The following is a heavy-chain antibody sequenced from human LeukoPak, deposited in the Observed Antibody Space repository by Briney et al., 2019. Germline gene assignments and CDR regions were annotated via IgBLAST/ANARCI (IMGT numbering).Heavy chain of an antibody. D-gene: IGHD1-14*01. J-gene: IGHJ4*02. V-gene: IGHV4-39*07. Sequence: SETLSLTCTVSGGSISTSTYYWAWIRQPPGKGLEWIGSIYYTGTTYYSPSLKSRDTISVYTSKNQFSLKLSSVTAADTAVYYCACPSGNHLYSFDYWGQGTLVTVSS. CDR2: IYYTGTT. CDR1: GGSISTSTYY. CDR3: ACPSGNHLYSFDY.